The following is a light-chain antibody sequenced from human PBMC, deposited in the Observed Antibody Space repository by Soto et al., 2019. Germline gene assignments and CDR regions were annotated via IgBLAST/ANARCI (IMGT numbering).Light chain of an antibody. V-gene: IGKV3-20*01. J-gene: IGKJ1*01. CDR1: ETVAGSY. Sequence: EIVLTQLPGTLALSPGERATVSCRASETVAGSYLAWYQQKPGQAPRRLIHGASPTDTGIADRFSGSGAGSDFTLTIGSPEPDDFAVTYCQLYCTSPNTFSQVTKVDIK. CDR2: GAS. CDR3: QLYCTSPNT.